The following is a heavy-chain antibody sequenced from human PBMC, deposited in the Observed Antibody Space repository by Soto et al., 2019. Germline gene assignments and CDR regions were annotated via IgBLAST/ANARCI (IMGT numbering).Heavy chain of an antibody. J-gene: IGHJ4*02. V-gene: IGHV4-39*02. CDR1: GGSITTTDYY. Sequence: SETLSLTCSVSGGSITTTDYYWGWIRQPPGKGLEWIGSGFYSGSTYYNPSLKGRVTISVDTSKNHLSLKLNSVTAADTAVYYCARLKFSSAGRRYFDYWGQGSLVTVSS. D-gene: IGHD6-6*01. CDR2: GFYSGST. CDR3: ARLKFSSAGRRYFDY.